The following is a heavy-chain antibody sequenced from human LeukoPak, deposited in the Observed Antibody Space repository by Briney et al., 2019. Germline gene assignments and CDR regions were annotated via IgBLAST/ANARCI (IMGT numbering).Heavy chain of an antibody. Sequence: GGSLRPSCAAAGFFFSSYCMKWVRQAPGKGLEWVSDISSSGGSIYYADSVKGRFTISRDNAKDSRHLQMSAVRDQDTPAYICAQYGEHPQSIACCGQGTLVTVSS. D-gene: IGHD4-17*01. CDR1: GFFFSSYC. CDR3: AQYGEHPQSIAC. J-gene: IGHJ4*02. V-gene: IGHV3-48*02. CDR2: ISSSGGSI.